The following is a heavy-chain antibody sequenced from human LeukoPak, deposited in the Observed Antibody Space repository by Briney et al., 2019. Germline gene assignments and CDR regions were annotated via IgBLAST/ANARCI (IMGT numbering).Heavy chain of an antibody. CDR3: ARVGTTGATADN. V-gene: IGHV1-46*01. J-gene: IGHJ4*02. Sequence: ASVKVSCKASGYTFTTYFMHWLRQAPGQAPEWMGIINPRGGSTDYAQKFQGRVTMTSDTSTSTVYMELKSLTSEDTAVYFCARVGTTGATADNWGRGTLVTVSS. CDR2: INPRGGST. D-gene: IGHD4-11*01. CDR1: GYTFTTYF.